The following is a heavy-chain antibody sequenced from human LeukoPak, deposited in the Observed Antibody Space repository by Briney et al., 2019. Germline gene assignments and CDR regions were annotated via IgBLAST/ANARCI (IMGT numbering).Heavy chain of an antibody. CDR1: GASISSGSNY. CDR3: ARGGYDFWSGQTDAFDI. Sequence: SETLSLTCSVSGASISSGSNYWGWIRQPPGKTLEWIGSIYSSGSTYYNPSLKSRVIIIIDTPKNHFSLTLSSVTAADTAVYYCARGGYDFWSGQTDAFDIWGQGTMVTVSS. J-gene: IGHJ3*02. D-gene: IGHD3-3*01. CDR2: IYSSGST. V-gene: IGHV4-39*07.